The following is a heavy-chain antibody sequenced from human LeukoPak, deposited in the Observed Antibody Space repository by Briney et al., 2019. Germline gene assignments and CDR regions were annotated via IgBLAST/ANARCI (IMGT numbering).Heavy chain of an antibody. D-gene: IGHD3-3*01. V-gene: IGHV3-23*01. CDR2: ISGSGGST. J-gene: IGHJ4*02. CDR3: AKDSITIFGVVIIREGYFDY. CDR1: GFTFSSYA. Sequence: PGGSLRLSWAASGFTFSSYAMSWVRQAPGKGLEWVSAISGSGGSTYYADSVKGRFTISRDNSKNTLYLQMNSLRAEDTAVYYCAKDSITIFGVVIIREGYFDYWGQGTLVTVSS.